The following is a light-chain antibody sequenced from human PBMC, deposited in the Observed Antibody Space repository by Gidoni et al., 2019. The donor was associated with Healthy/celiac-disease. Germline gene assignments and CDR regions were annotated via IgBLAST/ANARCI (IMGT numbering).Light chain of an antibody. V-gene: IGKV3-15*01. CDR3: QQYNNWPPLT. CDR1: QGDSSY. Sequence: EIVMTESPATRSVSPGERATLTCRASQGDSSYLAWYQQKHGQAPRLLISGASTMPTGIPARFSGSGCGTEFTLTISSLQSEDFAVYYCQQYNNWPPLTFGGGTKVEIK. CDR2: GAS. J-gene: IGKJ4*01.